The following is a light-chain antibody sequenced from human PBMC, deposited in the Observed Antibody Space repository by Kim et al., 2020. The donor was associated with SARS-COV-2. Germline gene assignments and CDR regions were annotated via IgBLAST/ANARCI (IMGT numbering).Light chain of an antibody. CDR2: RAS. J-gene: IGKJ1*01. CDR1: QTISTW. CDR3: QQYSSHPWT. Sequence: ASVGDRVTITCRAGQTISTWLAWYQQKPGKAPKLLIYRASSLKTWVPSRFSGSGSGTEFTLTISSLQADDFGTYYCQQYSSHPWTFGQGTKVDIK. V-gene: IGKV1-5*03.